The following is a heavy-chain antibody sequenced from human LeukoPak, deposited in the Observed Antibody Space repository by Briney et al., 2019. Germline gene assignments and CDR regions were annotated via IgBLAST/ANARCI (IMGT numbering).Heavy chain of an antibody. CDR3: AVNSTTHTFAI. V-gene: IGHV4-59*08. CDR1: GGSISTDY. Sequence: SETVSLTCTVSGGSISTDYWSWIRQSPGKGLEWIGSVYYSGSTNYNPSLKSRVSISVDTSKNQFSLELSSVTAADTAVYYCAVNSTTHTFAIWGQATMVTVSS. CDR2: VYYSGST. J-gene: IGHJ3*02. D-gene: IGHD1-1*01.